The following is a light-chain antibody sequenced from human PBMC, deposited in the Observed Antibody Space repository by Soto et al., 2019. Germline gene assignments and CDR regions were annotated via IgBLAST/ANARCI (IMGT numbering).Light chain of an antibody. Sequence: EIVMTQSPATLSVSPGEGATLSCRASQRGSSKLAWYQQKPGQAPRLLLYGASTRATGIPARFSGSGSGTEFPLSISSLQSEDSAVYYCQQYNSWLWTFGQGTTVEIK. CDR1: QRGSSK. CDR3: QQYNSWLWT. J-gene: IGKJ1*01. CDR2: GAS. V-gene: IGKV3-15*01.